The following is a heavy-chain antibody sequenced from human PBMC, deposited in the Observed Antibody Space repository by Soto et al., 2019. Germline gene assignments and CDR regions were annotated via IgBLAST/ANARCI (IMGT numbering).Heavy chain of an antibody. V-gene: IGHV1-2*04. J-gene: IGHJ4*02. Sequence: ASVKVSCKASGYTFTGYYMHWVRQAPGQGLEWMGWINPNSGGTNYAQKFQGWVTMTRDTSISTAYMELSRLRSDDTAVHYCARAHCGGDCYSGVDYWGQGTLVTVSS. D-gene: IGHD2-21*02. CDR3: ARAHCGGDCYSGVDY. CDR1: GYTFTGYY. CDR2: INPNSGGT.